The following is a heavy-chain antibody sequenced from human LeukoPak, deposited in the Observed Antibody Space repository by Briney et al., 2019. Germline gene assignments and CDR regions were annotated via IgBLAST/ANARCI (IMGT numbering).Heavy chain of an antibody. CDR3: AKGDGEFEC. V-gene: IGHV5-51*01. J-gene: IGHJ4*02. CDR2: IYPGDSDT. D-gene: IGHD3-10*01. Sequence: GESLKISCKASGYKFTSYWIGWMRQMPGKGLEWMGVIYPGDSDTRYSPSFQGQVTISADKSTSTAYLQWSSLRASDTAVYYCAKGDGEFECWGQGTLVTVSS. CDR1: GYKFTSYW.